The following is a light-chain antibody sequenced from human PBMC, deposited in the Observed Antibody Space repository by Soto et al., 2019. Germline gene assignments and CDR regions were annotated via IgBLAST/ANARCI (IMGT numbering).Light chain of an antibody. J-gene: IGKJ1*01. V-gene: IGKV3-15*01. Sequence: EVLMTQSPATLSVSPGEKATLSCWASETVATNLAWYQQKPGQAPRLLISGASTRAAGISDRFRGSGSGTEFTLTISSLRSEDSATYYCQQYRSWPRTFGQGSKVEI. CDR3: QQYRSWPRT. CDR2: GAS. CDR1: ETVATN.